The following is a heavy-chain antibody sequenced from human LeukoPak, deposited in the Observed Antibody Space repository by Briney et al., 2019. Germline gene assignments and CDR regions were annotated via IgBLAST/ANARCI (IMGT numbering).Heavy chain of an antibody. CDR3: ARDMGSRKGSVVPAALNWFDP. Sequence: ASVRVSCKASGYTFTSYDINWVRQATGQGLEWMGWMNPNGGNTGYAQKFQGRVTMTRNTSISTAYMELSSLRSEDTAVYYCARDMGSRKGSVVPAALNWFDPWGQGTLVTVSS. J-gene: IGHJ5*02. CDR1: GYTFTSYD. V-gene: IGHV1-8*01. D-gene: IGHD2-2*01. CDR2: MNPNGGNT.